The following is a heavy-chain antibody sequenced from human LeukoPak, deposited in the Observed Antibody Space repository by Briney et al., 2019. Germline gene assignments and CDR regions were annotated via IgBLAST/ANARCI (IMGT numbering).Heavy chain of an antibody. J-gene: IGHJ3*02. CDR2: IRGSGIST. CDR1: GFTFSSYA. D-gene: IGHD6-13*01. V-gene: IGHV3-23*01. Sequence: GGSLRLSCAASGFTFSSYAMNWVRQAPGKGLGWVSHIRGSGISTYSADSVKGRFTFSRDNSKNTLYLQMNSLRAEDTAVYYCAKDRSIAAGDDAFDIWGQGTMVTVSS. CDR3: AKDRSIAAGDDAFDI.